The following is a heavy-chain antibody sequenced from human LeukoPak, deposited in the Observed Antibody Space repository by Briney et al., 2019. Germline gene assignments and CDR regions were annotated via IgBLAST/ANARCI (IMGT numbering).Heavy chain of an antibody. Sequence: SETLSLTCTVSGGSISSYYWSWIRQPPGKGLEWIGYIYYSGSTNYNPSLRSRVTISVDTSKNKFSLKLTSVTAADTAVYFCARVQSSGYSDYWGQGTLVTVSS. CDR1: GGSISSYY. CDR3: ARVQSSGYSDY. D-gene: IGHD3-22*01. CDR2: IYYSGST. V-gene: IGHV4-59*01. J-gene: IGHJ4*02.